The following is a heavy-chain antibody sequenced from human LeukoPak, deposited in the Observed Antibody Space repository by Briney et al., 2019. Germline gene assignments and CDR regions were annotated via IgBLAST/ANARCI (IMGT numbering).Heavy chain of an antibody. Sequence: SETLSLTCTVSGGSISSYYWSWIRQPPGEGLEWIGYIYYSGSTNYNPSLKSRVTISVDTSKNQFSLKLSSVTAADTAVYYCAAARGIRYYFDYWGQGTLFTVSS. J-gene: IGHJ4*02. D-gene: IGHD3-16*01. CDR1: GGSISSYY. CDR2: IYYSGST. CDR3: AAARGIRYYFDY. V-gene: IGHV4-59*01.